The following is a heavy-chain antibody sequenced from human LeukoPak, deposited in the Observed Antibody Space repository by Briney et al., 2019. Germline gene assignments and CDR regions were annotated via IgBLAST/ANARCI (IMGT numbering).Heavy chain of an antibody. CDR2: ISGSGNAK. CDR1: GFTFISYG. V-gene: IGHV3-48*01. Sequence: GGSLRLSCAASGFTFISYGMQWVRQAPGKGLVWVSYISGSGNAKHYTDSVKGRFTISRDNAKNALYLQMNSLRAEDTAVYFCARDYVYAFDYWGQGTLVTVSS. J-gene: IGHJ4*02. D-gene: IGHD2/OR15-2a*01. CDR3: ARDYVYAFDY.